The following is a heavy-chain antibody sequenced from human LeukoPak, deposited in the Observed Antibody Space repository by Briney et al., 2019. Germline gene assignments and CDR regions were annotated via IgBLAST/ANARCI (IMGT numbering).Heavy chain of an antibody. J-gene: IGHJ4*02. CDR1: GFSLSTSGMC. CDR3: ARMRAYSNVYYFDY. CDR2: IDWDDDK. V-gene: IGHV2-70*11. D-gene: IGHD4-11*01. Sequence: SGPTLVNPTQTLTLTCTFSGFSLSTSGMCVTWIRQPPGKALEWLARIDWDDDKYYSTSLKTRLTISKDTSKNQVVLTMTNVDPVDTATYYCARMRAYSNVYYFDYWGQGTLVAVSS.